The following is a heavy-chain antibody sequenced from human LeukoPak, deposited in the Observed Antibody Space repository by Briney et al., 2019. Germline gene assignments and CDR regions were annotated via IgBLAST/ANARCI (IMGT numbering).Heavy chain of an antibody. Sequence: SETLSLTCTVSGGSISNNYWSWFRQPPGKGLEWIGYIYYSGSTNYNPSLKSRVTIPVDTSESQFSLKLSSVTAADTAVYYCARGRVAYYFDYWGQGALVTVSS. CDR2: IYYSGST. CDR1: GGSISNNY. CDR3: ARGRVAYYFDY. V-gene: IGHV4-59*01. J-gene: IGHJ4*02. D-gene: IGHD2-15*01.